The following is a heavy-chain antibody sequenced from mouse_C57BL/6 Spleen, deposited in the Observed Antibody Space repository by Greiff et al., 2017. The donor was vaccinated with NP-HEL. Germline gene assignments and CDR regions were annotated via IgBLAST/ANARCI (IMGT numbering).Heavy chain of an antibody. D-gene: IGHD1-1*01. J-gene: IGHJ3*01. V-gene: IGHV1-66*01. Sequence: QVQLQQSGPELVKPGASVKISCKASGYSFTSYYIHWVKQRPGQGLEWIGWIYPGSGNTKYNEKFKGKATLTSDTSSSTAYMQLSSLTSEDSAVYYCARNFITTEAWFAYWGKGTLVTVSA. CDR3: ARNFITTEAWFAY. CDR1: GYSFTSYY. CDR2: IYPGSGNT.